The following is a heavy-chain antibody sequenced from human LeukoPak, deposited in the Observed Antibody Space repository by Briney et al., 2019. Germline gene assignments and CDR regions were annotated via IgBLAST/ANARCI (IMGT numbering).Heavy chain of an antibody. CDR2: ISGSGGST. D-gene: IGHD3-3*01. CDR1: GFTFSSYA. Sequence: GGSLRLSCAASGFTFSSYAMSWVRQAPGKGLEWVSAISGSGGSTYYADSVKGRFTISRDNSKNTLYLQMNSLRAEDTAVYYCAKDPLAMIFGVAQFDYWGQGTLVTASS. CDR3: AKDPLAMIFGVAQFDY. J-gene: IGHJ4*02. V-gene: IGHV3-23*01.